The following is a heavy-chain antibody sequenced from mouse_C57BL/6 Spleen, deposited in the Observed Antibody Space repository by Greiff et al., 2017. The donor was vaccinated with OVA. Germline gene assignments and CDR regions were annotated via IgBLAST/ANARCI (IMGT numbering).Heavy chain of an antibody. J-gene: IGHJ2*01. Sequence: VKQSCKASGYTFTSYWMHWVKQRPIQGLEWIGNIDPSDSETHYNQKFKDKATLTVDKSSSTAYMQLSSLTSEDSAVYYCARSGGHYFDYWGQGTTLTVSS. CDR1: GYTFTSYW. V-gene: IGHV1-52*01. D-gene: IGHD3-2*02. CDR3: ARSGGHYFDY. CDR2: IDPSDSET.